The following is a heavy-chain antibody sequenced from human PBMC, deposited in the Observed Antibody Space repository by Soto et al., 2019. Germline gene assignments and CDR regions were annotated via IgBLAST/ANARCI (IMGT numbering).Heavy chain of an antibody. CDR1: GGTFSSYA. D-gene: IGHD3-10*01. V-gene: IGHV1-69*13. CDR3: AFRSTSGSYYMAFDP. J-gene: IGHJ5*02. Sequence: ASVKVSCKASGGTFSSYAISWVRQAPGQGLEWMGGIIPIFGTANYAQKFQGRVTITADESTSTAYMEPSSLRSEDTAVYYCAFRSTSGSYYMAFDPWGQGTLVTVSS. CDR2: IIPIFGTA.